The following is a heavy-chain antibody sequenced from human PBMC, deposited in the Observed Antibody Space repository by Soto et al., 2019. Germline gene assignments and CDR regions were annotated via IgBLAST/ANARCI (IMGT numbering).Heavy chain of an antibody. CDR3: AGTTSHQWYYMDV. CDR1: GDSVSSNSAA. CDR2: TYYRSRWYN. V-gene: IGHV6-1*01. D-gene: IGHD1-7*01. Sequence: SQTLSLTCAISGDSVSSNSAAWNWIRLSPSRGLEWLARTYYRSRWYNDYAVSVRSRITVDPDTSKDQFSLQLTSVTPEDTAVYYCAGTTSHQWYYMDVWGKGTTVTVSS. J-gene: IGHJ6*03.